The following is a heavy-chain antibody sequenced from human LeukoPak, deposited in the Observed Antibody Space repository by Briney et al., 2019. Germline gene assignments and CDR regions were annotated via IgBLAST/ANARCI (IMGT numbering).Heavy chain of an antibody. J-gene: IGHJ6*03. Sequence: PGGSLRLSCAASGFTFSSYCMSWVRQSPGKGLEWVANIKQDGSEKYYVDSVKGRFTISRDNAKNSLYLQMNSLRAEDTAVYYCARTIPPYSSSSCYYYYYMDVWGKGTTVTVSS. CDR1: GFTFSSYC. CDR3: ARTIPPYSSSSCYYYYYMDV. V-gene: IGHV3-7*01. CDR2: IKQDGSEK. D-gene: IGHD6-6*01.